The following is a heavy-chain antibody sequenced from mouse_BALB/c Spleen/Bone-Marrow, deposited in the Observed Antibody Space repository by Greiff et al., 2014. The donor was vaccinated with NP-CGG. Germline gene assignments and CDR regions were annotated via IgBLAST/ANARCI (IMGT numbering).Heavy chain of an antibody. Sequence: QVQLQQSGAELVRPGASVKLSCRTSGYTFTGYWMNWVKQRPEQGLEWIGRIDPYDSETHYNQKFKVKAILTVDKSSSTAYMQLSKLTSEDSSVYSCAYGSSFGFAYWGQGTLVTVSA. CDR2: IDPYDSET. CDR1: GYTFTGYW. CDR3: AYGSSFGFAY. V-gene: IGHV1-74*01. J-gene: IGHJ3*01. D-gene: IGHD1-1*01.